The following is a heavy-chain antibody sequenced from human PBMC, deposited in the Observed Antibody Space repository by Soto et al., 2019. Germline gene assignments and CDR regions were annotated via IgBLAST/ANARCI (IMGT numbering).Heavy chain of an antibody. CDR2: ISNDGSRT. CDR1: GFSFSDYG. CDR3: AIRQQEVRYFGP. Sequence: PGGSLRLSCVTSGFSFSDYGMGWVRQAPGKGLEWVSGISNDGSRTYYADAVKGRFSISRDNSKNTVYLQMNGLRHDDTAVFYCAIRQQEVRYFGPWGQGTLVTVSS. D-gene: IGHD1-1*01. V-gene: IGHV3-23*01. J-gene: IGHJ5*02.